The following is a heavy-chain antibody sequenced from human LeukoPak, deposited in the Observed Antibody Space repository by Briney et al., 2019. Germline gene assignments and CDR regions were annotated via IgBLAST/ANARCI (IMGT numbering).Heavy chain of an antibody. J-gene: IGHJ4*02. CDR1: GFTFATYW. CDR2: INQDGSET. Sequence: GGSLRLSCAASGFTFATYWMSWVRQAPGKGLEWVANINQDGSETCYVDSVKGRLTISRDNAKNSLYLQMNSLRAEDTAVYYCARAHDYVGYWGQGTLVTVSS. V-gene: IGHV3-7*01. CDR3: ARAHDYVGY.